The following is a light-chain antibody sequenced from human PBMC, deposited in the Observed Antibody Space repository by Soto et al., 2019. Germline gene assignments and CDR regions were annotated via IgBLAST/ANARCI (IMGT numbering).Light chain of an antibody. V-gene: IGKV3-11*01. Sequence: EIVLTQSPATLSLSPGERATLSCRASQSVSSYLAWYQQKPGQAPRLLIYDASSRATGIPARFSGSGSGTDFTLTISSLEPEDFAVYYCQPRGTWPPIFTFGPGTKVDIK. CDR1: QSVSSY. CDR3: QPRGTWPPIFT. J-gene: IGKJ3*01. CDR2: DAS.